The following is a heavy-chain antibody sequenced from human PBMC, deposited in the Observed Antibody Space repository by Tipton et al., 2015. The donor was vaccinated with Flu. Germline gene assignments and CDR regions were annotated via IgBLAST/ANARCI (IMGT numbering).Heavy chain of an antibody. Sequence: TLSLTCTVSGYSISSGYYWGWIRQPPGKGLEWIGSIFHGGSTYYNPSLKSRVTISVDTSKNQFSLKLSSVTAADTAVYYCARGSRDTRDAFDIWGQGTMVTASS. V-gene: IGHV4-38-2*02. CDR2: IFHGGST. D-gene: IGHD3-16*02. J-gene: IGHJ3*02. CDR3: ARGSRDTRDAFDI. CDR1: GYSISSGYY.